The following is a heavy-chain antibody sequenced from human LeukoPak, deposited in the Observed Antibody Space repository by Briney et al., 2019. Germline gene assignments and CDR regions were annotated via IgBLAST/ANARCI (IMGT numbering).Heavy chain of an antibody. J-gene: IGHJ6*02. Sequence: PGGSLRLSCAASGFTFSSYGMHWVRQAPGKGLEWVAVISYDGSNKYYADSVKGRFTISRDNSKNTLYLQMNSLRAEDTAVYYCARGRYYYYGMDVWGQGTTVTASS. V-gene: IGHV3-30*03. CDR3: ARGRYYYYGMDV. CDR2: ISYDGSNK. CDR1: GFTFSSYG.